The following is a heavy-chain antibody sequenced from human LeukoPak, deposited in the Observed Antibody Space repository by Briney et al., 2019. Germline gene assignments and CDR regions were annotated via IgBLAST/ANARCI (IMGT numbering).Heavy chain of an antibody. V-gene: IGHV3-48*02. J-gene: IGHJ4*02. CDR3: TPHRDGNYPFDY. CDR2: ISSSSSTI. CDR1: GFTFSSYS. Sequence: GGSLRLSCVASGFTFSSYSMNWVRQAPGKGLEWVSYISSSSSTIYYRDSVKGRFTISRDSAKNSLYLQMNSLRDEDTAVYYCTPHRDGNYPFDYWGQGTLVTVSS. D-gene: IGHD1-7*01.